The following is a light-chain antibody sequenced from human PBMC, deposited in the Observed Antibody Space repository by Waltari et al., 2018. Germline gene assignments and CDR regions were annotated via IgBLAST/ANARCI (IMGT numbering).Light chain of an antibody. V-gene: IGLV1-40*01. J-gene: IGLJ3*02. CDR3: QSNDNSLSARV. CDR2: GNT. Sequence: QSVLTQPPSVSGAPGQRVTISCPGSTPHLRAPQHVHWYQQLPGTAPKLLIDGNTNRPSGVPDRFSGSKSGTSASLAITGLQAEDEADYYCQSNDNSLSARVFGGGTKLTVL. CDR1: TPHLRAPQH.